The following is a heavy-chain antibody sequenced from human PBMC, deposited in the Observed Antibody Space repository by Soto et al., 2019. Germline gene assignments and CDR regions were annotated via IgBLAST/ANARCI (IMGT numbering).Heavy chain of an antibody. CDR1: GSTFTSYY. CDR3: ARDYAVTKDWFDP. V-gene: IGHV1-46*01. CDR2: INPSCGST. D-gene: IGHD4-4*01. Sequence: ASVKVSCKASGSTFTSYYMHWVRQAPGQGLEWMGIINPSCGSTSYAQKFQGRVTMTRDTSTSTVYMELSSLRSEDTAVYYCARDYAVTKDWFDPWGQGTLVTVSS. J-gene: IGHJ5*02.